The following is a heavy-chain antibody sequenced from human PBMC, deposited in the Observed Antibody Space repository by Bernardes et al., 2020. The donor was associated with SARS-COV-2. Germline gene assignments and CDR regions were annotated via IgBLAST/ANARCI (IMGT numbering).Heavy chain of an antibody. Sequence: SQTLSLTCSVSGGSISTSNYYWGWIRQPPGKGLEWIGSIYHRGSTNYNPSVLSRVTLSVDTDKNQFSLRLTSVTAADTAVYFCAAPYCSNGVCSTPLRYWSQGTQVTVSS. J-gene: IGHJ4*02. CDR3: AAPYCSNGVCSTPLRY. V-gene: IGHV4-39*01. CDR2: IYHRGST. CDR1: GGSISTSNYY. D-gene: IGHD2-8*01.